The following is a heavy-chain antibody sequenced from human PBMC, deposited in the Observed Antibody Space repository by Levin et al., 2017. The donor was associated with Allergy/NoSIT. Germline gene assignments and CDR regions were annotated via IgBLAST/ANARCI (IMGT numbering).Heavy chain of an antibody. Sequence: SGGSLRLSCAASGFTFSSYAMSWVRQAPGKGLEWVSAISGSGGSTYYADSVKGRFTISRDNSKNTLYLQMNSLRDEDTAVYYCCRSLGMVATRYYFDYWGQGTLVTVSS. CDR2: ISGSGGST. CDR3: CRSLGMVATRYYFDY. CDR1: GFTFSSYA. J-gene: IGHJ4*02. D-gene: IGHD5-12*01. V-gene: IGHV3-23*01.